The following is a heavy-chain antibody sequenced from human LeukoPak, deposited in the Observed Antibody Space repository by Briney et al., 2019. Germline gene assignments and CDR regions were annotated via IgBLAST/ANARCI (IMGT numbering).Heavy chain of an antibody. J-gene: IGHJ4*02. CDR2: MHYRGST. D-gene: IGHD3-22*01. CDR3: ARHDSSGQYNPFDY. V-gene: IGHV4-39*01. CDR1: GGSISSSSYY. Sequence: SETLSLTCTVSGGSISSSSYYWGWIRQPPGKGLEWIGSMHYRGSTYYNPSLKSRVTISVDTSKNQFSLKLSSVTAADTAVYYCARHDSSGQYNPFDYWGQGTLVTVSS.